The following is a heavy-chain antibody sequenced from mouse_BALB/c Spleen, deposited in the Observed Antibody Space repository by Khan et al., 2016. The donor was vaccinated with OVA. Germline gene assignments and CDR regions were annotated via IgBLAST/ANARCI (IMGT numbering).Heavy chain of an antibody. CDR1: GFNIKDTY. V-gene: IGHV14-3*02. D-gene: IGHD2-1*01. CDR3: ARSLDGNYFDY. Sequence: EVQLQQSGAELVKPGASVKLSCTASGFNIKDTYMHWVKQRPEQGLEWIGRIDPANGNTKYDPTFQGKVTITADTASNTAYLQLSSLTSEDTAVCYCARSLDGNYFDYWGQGTTLTVSA. CDR2: IDPANGNT. J-gene: IGHJ2*01.